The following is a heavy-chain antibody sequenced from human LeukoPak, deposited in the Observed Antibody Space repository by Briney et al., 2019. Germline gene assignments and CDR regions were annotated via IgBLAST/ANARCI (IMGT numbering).Heavy chain of an antibody. J-gene: IGHJ5*02. CDR1: GGSISRYY. CDR3: PTRDGIRDFDPLEDWFDP. Sequence: SETLSLTCTVSGGSISRYYWSWIRQPPGKGLEWIGYIYYSGSTNYNPSLKSRVTISVDTSQNQFSLKLSSVTAADTAVFYFPTRDGIRDFDPLEDWFDPWGQGTLVTVSS. D-gene: IGHD3-9*01. V-gene: IGHV4-59*08. CDR2: IYYSGST.